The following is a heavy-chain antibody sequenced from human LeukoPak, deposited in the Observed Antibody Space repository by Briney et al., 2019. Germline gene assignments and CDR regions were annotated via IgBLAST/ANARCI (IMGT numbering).Heavy chain of an antibody. J-gene: IGHJ4*02. D-gene: IGHD2-8*01. CDR3: ARGVYGGYFDY. Sequence: SETLSLTCTVSGGSISSYYWSWIRQPPGKGLEWIGYIHYSGSTNYNPSLKSRVTISVDTPKNQFSLKLSSVTAADTAVYYCARGVYGGYFDYWGQGTLGTVSS. CDR1: GGSISSYY. CDR2: IHYSGST. V-gene: IGHV4-59*12.